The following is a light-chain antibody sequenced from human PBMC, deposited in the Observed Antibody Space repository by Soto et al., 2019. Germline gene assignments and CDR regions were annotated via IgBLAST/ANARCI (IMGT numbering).Light chain of an antibody. CDR3: SAWDGSLVVV. CDR2: SNH. J-gene: IGLJ2*01. CDR1: SSNIGSNS. V-gene: IGLV1-44*01. Sequence: QSVLTQPPSASGTPGQTVTISCSGSSSNIGSNSVNWFQHLPGAVPKLLIFSNHQRPSGVPDRFSGSKSGTSASLAISGLQTEDEADYYCSAWDGSLVVVFGGGTKLTV.